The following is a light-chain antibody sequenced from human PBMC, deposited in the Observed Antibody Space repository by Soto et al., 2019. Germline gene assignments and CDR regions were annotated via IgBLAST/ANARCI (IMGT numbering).Light chain of an antibody. J-gene: IGKJ4*01. CDR1: QSVSSSY. CDR3: QQYGSSPLT. Sequence: EIVLTQSPGTLSLSPGERATLSCRASQSVSSSYLAWYQQKPGQAPRLLIYGASTRATGISDRFSGSVSGTDVTFTISRLESEDFAVYFCQQYGSSPLTFGGGTKVEI. V-gene: IGKV3-20*01. CDR2: GAS.